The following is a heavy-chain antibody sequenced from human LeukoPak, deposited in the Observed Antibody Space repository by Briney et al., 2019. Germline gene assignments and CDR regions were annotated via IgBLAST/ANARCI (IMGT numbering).Heavy chain of an antibody. D-gene: IGHD1-26*01. CDR2: ISSSGIST. J-gene: IGHJ4*02. V-gene: IGHV3-23*01. Sequence: GGSLRLSCAASGFTFSSYAMNWVRQAPGEGLEWVSAISSSGISTYYADSVKGRFTISRDNSKNTLYLQMNSLRGEDTAVYYCAKDSLRERIVGSTTRGVNDYWGQGTLVTVSS. CDR3: AKDSLRERIVGSTTRGVNDY. CDR1: GFTFSSYA.